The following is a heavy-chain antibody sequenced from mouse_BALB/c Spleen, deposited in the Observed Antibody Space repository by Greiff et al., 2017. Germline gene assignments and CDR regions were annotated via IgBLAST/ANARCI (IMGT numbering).Heavy chain of an antibody. CDR2: ISSGGST. CDR1: GFTFSSYA. V-gene: IGHV5-6-5*01. D-gene: IGHD2-10*02. Sequence: EVHLVESGGGLVKPGGSLKLSCAASGFTFSSYAMSWVRQTPEKRLEWVASISSGGSTYYPDSVKGRFTISRDNARNILYLQMSSLRSEDTAMYYCARERYGNYVSYAMDYWGQGTSVTVSS. CDR3: ARERYGNYVSYAMDY. J-gene: IGHJ4*01.